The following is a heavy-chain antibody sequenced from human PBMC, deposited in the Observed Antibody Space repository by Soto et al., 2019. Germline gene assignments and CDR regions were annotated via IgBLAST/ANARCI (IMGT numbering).Heavy chain of an antibody. D-gene: IGHD6-19*01. J-gene: IGHJ6*01. CDR2: INHSGST. CDR3: ARGLGRMQAVAGGSRNTYGMDV. Sequence: PSETLSLTCAFYVVSFSGYYWSCIRHPPGKWLEWIGEINHSGSTNYNPSLKSRVTISVDTSKNQFSLKLSSVTAAETAVYYCARGLGRMQAVAGGSRNTYGMDVWGQGTMVSVSS. CDR1: VVSFSGYY. V-gene: IGHV4-34*01.